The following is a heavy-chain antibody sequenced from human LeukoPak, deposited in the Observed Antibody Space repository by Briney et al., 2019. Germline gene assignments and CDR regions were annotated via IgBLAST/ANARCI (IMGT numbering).Heavy chain of an antibody. CDR1: GGSISSGSYY. V-gene: IGHV4-61*02. CDR3: ARDRDHYGSGSYYVGWFDP. D-gene: IGHD3-10*01. Sequence: SETLSLTCTVSGGSISSGSYYWSWIRQPAGKGLEWIGRIYTSGSTNYNPSLKSRVTISVDTSKNQFSLKLSSVTAADTAVYYCARDRDHYGSGSYYVGWFDPWGQGTLVTVSS. CDR2: IYTSGST. J-gene: IGHJ5*02.